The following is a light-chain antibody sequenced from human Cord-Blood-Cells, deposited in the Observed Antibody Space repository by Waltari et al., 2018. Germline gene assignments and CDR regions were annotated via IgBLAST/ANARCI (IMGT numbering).Light chain of an antibody. CDR3: QQYANLPPT. V-gene: IGKV1-33*01. Sequence: DIQRTQSPSSLSGSVGERGTITCQASQDISNYLKGYQQKPAKAPKLLIYDASNSETGVPSRFSGSGSGPDFTFTLSSLQPEDIATSSCQQYANLPPTFGGGTKVEIK. CDR2: DAS. J-gene: IGKJ4*01. CDR1: QDISNY.